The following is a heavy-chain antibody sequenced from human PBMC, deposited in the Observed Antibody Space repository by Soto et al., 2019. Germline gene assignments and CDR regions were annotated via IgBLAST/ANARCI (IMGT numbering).Heavy chain of an antibody. V-gene: IGHV3-30-3*01. CDR1: GFTFRSYA. CDR3: ARELQYSPPPNYYYYRMDV. J-gene: IGHJ6*02. Sequence: QVQLVESGGGVVQPGRSLRLSCAASGFTFRSYAMHWVRQAPGQGLEWVAVISYDGSNKYYADSVKGRFTISRDNSKNTLYLQMNSLGAEGTAVYCCARELQYSPPPNYYYYRMDVLGQGTTVTVSS. D-gene: IGHD4-4*01. CDR2: ISYDGSNK.